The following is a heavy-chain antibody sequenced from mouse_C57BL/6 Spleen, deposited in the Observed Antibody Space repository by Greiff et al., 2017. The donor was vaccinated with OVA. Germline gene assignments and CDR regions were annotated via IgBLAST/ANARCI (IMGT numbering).Heavy chain of an antibody. CDR2: IYPGSGST. CDR1: GYTFTSYW. V-gene: IGHV1-55*01. D-gene: IGHD2-3*01. J-gene: IGHJ2*01. Sequence: QVQLQQPGAELVKPGASVKMSCKASGYTFTSYWITWVKQRPGQGLEWIGDIYPGSGSTNYNEKFKSKATLTVDTSSSTAYMQLSSLTSEDSAVYYGARSGDGYYGVYFDYWGQGTTLTVSS. CDR3: ARSGDGYYGVYFDY.